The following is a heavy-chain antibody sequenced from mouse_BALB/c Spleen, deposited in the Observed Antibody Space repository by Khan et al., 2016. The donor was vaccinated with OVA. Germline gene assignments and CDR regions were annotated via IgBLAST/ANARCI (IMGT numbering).Heavy chain of an antibody. Sequence: IQLVQSGPELMKPGTSVKISCKASGYSFTTYYIHWVMQSHGKSLEWIGYIDPFSGDTTFNQKFKGTATLTVDKSSSTAYIHLSNLTSEDSAIYYCTRHGYVAWFTYWGQGTLVTVSA. CDR2: IDPFSGDT. CDR3: TRHGYVAWFTY. CDR1: GYSFTTYY. J-gene: IGHJ3*01. D-gene: IGHD2-2*01. V-gene: IGHV1S135*01.